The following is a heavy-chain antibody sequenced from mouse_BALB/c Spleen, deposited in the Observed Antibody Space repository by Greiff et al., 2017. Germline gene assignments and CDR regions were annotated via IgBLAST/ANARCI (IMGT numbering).Heavy chain of an antibody. J-gene: IGHJ3*01. D-gene: IGHD2-2*01. CDR3: ARGRGGYTWFAY. CDR2: ISSGGST. CDR1: GFTFSSYA. Sequence: DVQLVESGGGLVKPGGSLKLSCAASGFTFSSYAMSWVRQTPEKRLEWVASISSGGSTYYPDSVKGRFTISRDNARNILYLQMSSLRSEDTAMYYCARGRGGYTWFAYWGQGTLVTVSA. V-gene: IGHV5-6-5*01.